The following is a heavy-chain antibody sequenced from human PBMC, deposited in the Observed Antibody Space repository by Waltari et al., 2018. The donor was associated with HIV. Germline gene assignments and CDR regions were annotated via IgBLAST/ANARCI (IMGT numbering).Heavy chain of an antibody. Sequence: EVQLLESGGGLVQPGGSLRLFCAASGFTFSSYAMSWVRQAPGKGLEGVSAISGSVGSTDYADSVKGRFTISRDNSKNTLYLQMNSLRAEDTAVYYCAKSSGSTEDYWGQGTLVTVSS. V-gene: IGHV3-23*01. CDR1: GFTFSSYA. D-gene: IGHD3-22*01. J-gene: IGHJ4*02. CDR3: AKSSGSTEDY. CDR2: ISGSVGST.